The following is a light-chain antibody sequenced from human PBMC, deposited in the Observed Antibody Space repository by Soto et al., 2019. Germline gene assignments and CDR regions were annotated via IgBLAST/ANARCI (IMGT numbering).Light chain of an antibody. CDR2: KAS. V-gene: IGKV1-5*03. CDR1: QSVDIW. J-gene: IGKJ1*01. CDR3: QHYNDYSRM. Sequence: GDRVTIPCRTSQSVDIWLAWYQQKPGKAPKLLIYKASSLQTGVPSRFSGSGSGTEFTLTISSLQPDDFATYYCQHYNDYSRMFGQGTKVEIK.